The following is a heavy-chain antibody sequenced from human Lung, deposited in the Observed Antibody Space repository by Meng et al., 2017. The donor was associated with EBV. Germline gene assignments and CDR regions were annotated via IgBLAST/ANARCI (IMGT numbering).Heavy chain of an antibody. CDR3: ARRNYYDSSGHYSSSYFDY. V-gene: IGHV4-34*04. CDR1: GVSFSDSY. J-gene: IGHJ4*02. Sequence: PWVTLPLTFAVYGVSFSDSYWSWIRPPPGKGLEWIGEINHSGRTNHNPSFKSRATISVDTAKNQFSVKLSSVTAADTAVYYCARRNYYDSSGHYSSSYFDYWGQGTLVTVSS. D-gene: IGHD3-22*01. CDR2: INHSGRT.